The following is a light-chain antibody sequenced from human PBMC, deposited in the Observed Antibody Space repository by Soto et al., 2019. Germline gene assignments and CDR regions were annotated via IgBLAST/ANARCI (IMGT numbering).Light chain of an antibody. CDR2: DVS. CDR3: RSYTSSLYV. CDR1: SSDVGGYNY. V-gene: IGLV2-14*01. J-gene: IGLJ1*01. Sequence: QSVLTQPASVSGSPGQSITISCTGTSSDVGGYNYVSWYQQHPGKAPKLMIYDVSNRPSGVSNRFSGSKSGNTASLTISGLQAENEADYYGRSYTSSLYVFGTGTK.